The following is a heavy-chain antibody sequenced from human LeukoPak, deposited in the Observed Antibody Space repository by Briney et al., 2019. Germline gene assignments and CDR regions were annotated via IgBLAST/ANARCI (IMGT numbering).Heavy chain of an antibody. D-gene: IGHD5-24*01. CDR2: INTDGSST. Sequence: YPGGSLRLSCAASGFTFSSYWMHWVRQAPGKGLVWVSRINTDGSSTSYADSVKGRFTISRDNAKNSLYLQMNSLRAEDTAVYYCARYRSRDGYGAYYFDYWGQGTLVTVSS. J-gene: IGHJ4*02. CDR1: GFTFSSYW. V-gene: IGHV3-74*01. CDR3: ARYRSRDGYGAYYFDY.